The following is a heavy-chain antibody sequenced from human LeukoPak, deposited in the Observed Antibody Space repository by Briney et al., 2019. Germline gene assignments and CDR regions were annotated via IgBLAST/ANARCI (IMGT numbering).Heavy chain of an antibody. V-gene: IGHV3-74*01. D-gene: IGHD3-3*01. Sequence: GGSLRLSCAASGFTFSSSFMYWVRQAPGKGLVWVSRIKTDGSTSYADSVKGRFTVSRDNSKNTLFLQMNSLRAEDTAVYYCARPALEWFLYDAFDIWGQGTMVTVSS. CDR2: IKTDGST. CDR3: ARPALEWFLYDAFDI. CDR1: GFTFSSSF. J-gene: IGHJ3*02.